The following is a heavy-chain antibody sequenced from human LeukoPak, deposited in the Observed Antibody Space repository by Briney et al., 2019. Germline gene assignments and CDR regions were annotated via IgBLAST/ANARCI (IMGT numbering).Heavy chain of an antibody. D-gene: IGHD3-3*01. V-gene: IGHV5-51*01. CDR3: ARLRYDFWSGYSIYYYYGMDV. CDR2: IYPGDSDT. J-gene: IGHJ6*02. CDR1: GFTFDDYA. Sequence: TGGSLRLSCAASGFTFDDYAMHWVRQAPGKGLEWMGIIYPGDSDTRYSPSFQGQVTISADKSISTAYLQWSSLKASDTAMYYCARLRYDFWSGYSIYYYYGMDVWGQGTTVTVSS.